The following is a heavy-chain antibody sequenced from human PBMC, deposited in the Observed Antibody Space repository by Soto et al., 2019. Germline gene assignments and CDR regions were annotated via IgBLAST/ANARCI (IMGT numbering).Heavy chain of an antibody. Sequence: QVQLQQWGAGLLKPSETLSLTCAVYDGSFSAYYWNWIRQPPGKGLEWIAEINYSGSTHYNPSLKGRVTISVDTSKNQFSLRLSSVTAADTAVYYCARGGRSGWLPYYFDQWGQGTLVTVSS. V-gene: IGHV4-34*01. D-gene: IGHD6-19*01. CDR1: DGSFSAYY. CDR2: INYSGST. CDR3: ARGGRSGWLPYYFDQ. J-gene: IGHJ4*02.